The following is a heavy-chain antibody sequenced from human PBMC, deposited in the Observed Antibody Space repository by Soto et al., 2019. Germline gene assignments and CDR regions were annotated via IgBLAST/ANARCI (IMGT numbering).Heavy chain of an antibody. Sequence: QVQLVQSGAEVKKPGASVKVSCKASGYTFISYAMHWVRQAPGQRLEWMGWINAGNGDTKYSQKFQGRVTITRDTSASTAYMELSSLRSEDTAVYYCARDKWLVPGYYYYYGMDVWGQGTTVIVSS. V-gene: IGHV1-3*01. CDR2: INAGNGDT. D-gene: IGHD6-19*01. CDR3: ARDKWLVPGYYYYYGMDV. CDR1: GYTFISYA. J-gene: IGHJ6*02.